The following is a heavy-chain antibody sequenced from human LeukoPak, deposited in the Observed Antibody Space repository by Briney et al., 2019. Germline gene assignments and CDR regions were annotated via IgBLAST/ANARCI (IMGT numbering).Heavy chain of an antibody. CDR1: GGSISSYY. D-gene: IGHD3-22*01. Sequence: KPSETLSLTCTVSGGSISSYYWTWIRQPPGKGLEWIGYISDSGSTNYNPSLKSRVTISVDTSKKQFSLKLTSVTAADTALYYCARPSNYYDSSGSFDYWGQGTLVTVSS. CDR2: ISDSGST. CDR3: ARPSNYYDSSGSFDY. J-gene: IGHJ4*02. V-gene: IGHV4-59*08.